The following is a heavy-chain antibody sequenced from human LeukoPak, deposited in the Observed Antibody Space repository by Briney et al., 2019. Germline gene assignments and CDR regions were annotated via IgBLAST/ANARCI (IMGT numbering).Heavy chain of an antibody. J-gene: IGHJ4*02. Sequence: PGGSLRLSCAASGFTFSSYGMHWVRQAPGKGLEWMAVIWYDGSNKYYADSVKGRFTISRDNSKNTLYLQMNSLRAEDTAVYYCAKSIESEIYDYGSGSYLDYWGQGTLVTVSS. CDR2: IWYDGSNK. D-gene: IGHD3-10*01. CDR1: GFTFSSYG. CDR3: AKSIESEIYDYGSGSYLDY. V-gene: IGHV3-33*06.